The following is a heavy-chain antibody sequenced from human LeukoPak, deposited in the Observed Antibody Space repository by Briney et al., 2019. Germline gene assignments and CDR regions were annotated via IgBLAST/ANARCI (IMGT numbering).Heavy chain of an antibody. CDR2: IYYSGST. CDR3: AREIRGYTYGWDY. V-gene: IGHV4-59*01. D-gene: IGHD5-18*01. J-gene: IGHJ4*02. CDR1: GASISTYY. Sequence: SETLSLTCTVSGASISTYYWSWIRQSPGKGLEWIAYIYYSGSTNYNPSLKSRVTISVDTSKSQFSLKLSSVTAADTAVYYCAREIRGYTYGWDYWGQGTLVTVSA.